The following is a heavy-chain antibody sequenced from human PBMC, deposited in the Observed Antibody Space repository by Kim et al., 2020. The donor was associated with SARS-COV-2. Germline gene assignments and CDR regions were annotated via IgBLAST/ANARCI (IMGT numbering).Heavy chain of an antibody. CDR3: AKNWWELLLNFDY. V-gene: IGHV3-23*01. J-gene: IGHJ4*02. D-gene: IGHD1-26*01. Sequence: YADSVKGRFTISRDNSKNTLYLQMNSLRAEDTAVYYCAKNWWELLLNFDYWGQGTLVTVSS.